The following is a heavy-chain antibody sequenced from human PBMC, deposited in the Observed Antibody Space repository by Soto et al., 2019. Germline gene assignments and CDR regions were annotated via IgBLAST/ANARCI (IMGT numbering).Heavy chain of an antibody. V-gene: IGHV3-72*01. Sequence: EMQLVESAGGLVRPGGSLRLSCAASAITLSDYHMEWVRQAPGKGLEWIGRARNDPRARTTQHAASVRGRFITSRDDSENSLYLLMNSLKTEDTAVYYCVGSLQYWGQGTLVTVSS. CDR1: AITLSDYH. D-gene: IGHD6-13*01. J-gene: IGHJ4*02. CDR2: ARNDPRARTT. CDR3: VGSLQY.